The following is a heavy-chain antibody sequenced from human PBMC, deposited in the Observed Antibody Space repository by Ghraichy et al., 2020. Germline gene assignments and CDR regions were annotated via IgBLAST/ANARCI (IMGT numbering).Heavy chain of an antibody. J-gene: IGHJ4*02. V-gene: IGHV3-64D*06. CDR1: GFTFSSYA. D-gene: IGHD3-22*01. CDR2: ISSNGDST. Sequence: GGSLRLSCSASGFTFSSYAMYWVRQAPGKGLESVSAISSNGDSTSYADSVKGRFTISRDNSKNSLSLQMSSLRAEDTAVYYCVKHGTYYYDNSGYYPDYWGQGALVALCS. CDR3: VKHGTYYYDNSGYYPDY.